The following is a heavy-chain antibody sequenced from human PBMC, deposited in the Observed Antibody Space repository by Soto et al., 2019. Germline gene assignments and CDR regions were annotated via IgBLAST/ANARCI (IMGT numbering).Heavy chain of an antibody. CDR2: ISSSSNTK. CDR1: GFTFSSYN. Sequence: HPGGSLRLSCAASGFTFSSYNMNWVRQAPGKGLEWLSYISSSSNTKYYADSVKGRFTISRDNSKNTLYLQMNSLRAEDTAVYYCARGSGYFDWPQGSNFDYWGQGTLVTVSS. D-gene: IGHD3-9*01. CDR3: ARGSGYFDWPQGSNFDY. J-gene: IGHJ4*02. V-gene: IGHV3-48*01.